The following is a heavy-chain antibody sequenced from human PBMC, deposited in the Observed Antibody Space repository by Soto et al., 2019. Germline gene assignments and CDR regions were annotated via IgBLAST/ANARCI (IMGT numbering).Heavy chain of an antibody. CDR2: IIPIFGTA. Sequence: SVKVACKASGGTFSSYAISWVRQAPGQGLEWMGGIIPIFGTANYAQKFQGRVTITADKSTNTAYMELSSLRSEDTAVYYCATVGWFGEVNYWGQGTLVTVSS. CDR1: GGTFSSYA. D-gene: IGHD3-10*01. V-gene: IGHV1-69*06. J-gene: IGHJ4*02. CDR3: ATVGWFGEVNY.